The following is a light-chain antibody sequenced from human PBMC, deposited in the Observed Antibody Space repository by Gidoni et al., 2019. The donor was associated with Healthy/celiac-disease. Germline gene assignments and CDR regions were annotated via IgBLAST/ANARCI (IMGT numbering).Light chain of an antibody. CDR2: GAS. CDR1: QSVSSN. CDR3: QQYNNWPPGT. J-gene: IGKJ1*01. Sequence: EIVMTQSPATLSVSPGERATLSCRASQSVSSNLAWYQQKPGQAPRLLIYGASTRATGIPARFSGSGSRTEFTLTISSLQSEDFAVYYCQQYNNWPPGTFGQXTKVEIK. V-gene: IGKV3-15*01.